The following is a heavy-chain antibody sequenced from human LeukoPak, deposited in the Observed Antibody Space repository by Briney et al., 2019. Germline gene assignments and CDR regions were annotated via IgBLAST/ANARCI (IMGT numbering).Heavy chain of an antibody. Sequence: SGGSLRLSSAASGLIFSSYGMHWVRQAPGKGLEWVAVISYDGSNKYYGDSVKGRFTISRDNSKNTLYLQVNSLRAEDTAVYYCAKDRGDGYYYGMDVWGQGTTVTVSS. D-gene: IGHD5-24*01. CDR3: AKDRGDGYYYGMDV. CDR1: GLIFSSYG. V-gene: IGHV3-30*18. J-gene: IGHJ6*02. CDR2: ISYDGSNK.